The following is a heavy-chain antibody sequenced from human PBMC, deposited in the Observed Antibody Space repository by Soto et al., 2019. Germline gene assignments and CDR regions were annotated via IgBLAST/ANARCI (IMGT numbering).Heavy chain of an antibody. D-gene: IGHD1-26*01. CDR3: ARGRWELQPDY. CDR1: GGTFSRYA. CDR2: IIPIFGTA. J-gene: IGHJ4*02. Sequence: QVQLVQSGAAVQKPGSSVQVSCKASGGTFSRYAISWVRHAPGPGLEWKGGIIPIFGTANYAQKFQGRVTITADESTSTADRELSSRRSEDTAVDYCARGRWELQPDYGGQGTLVTVSS. V-gene: IGHV1-69*12.